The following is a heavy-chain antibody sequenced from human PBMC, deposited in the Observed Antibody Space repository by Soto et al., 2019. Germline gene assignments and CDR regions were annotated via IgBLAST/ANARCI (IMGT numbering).Heavy chain of an antibody. J-gene: IGHJ6*02. CDR3: ARGGYCSSASCYSDYYGMDV. CDR1: GFTFSDHY. V-gene: IGHV3-72*01. CDR2: TRNKANSYTT. Sequence: EVQLVESGGGLVQPGGSLRLSCAASGFTFSDHYMDWVHQAPGKGLEWVGRTRNKANSYTTEYAASVKGRFTISRDDSKNSLYLHMNSLKTEDTAVYYCARGGYCSSASCYSDYYGMDVWGQGTTVTVSS. D-gene: IGHD2-2*01.